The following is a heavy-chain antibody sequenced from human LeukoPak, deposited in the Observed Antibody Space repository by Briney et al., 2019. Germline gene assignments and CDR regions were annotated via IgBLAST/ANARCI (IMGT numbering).Heavy chain of an antibody. CDR2: IIPILGIA. CDR1: GGTFISYA. D-gene: IGHD3-10*01. CDR3: ARDFGSGSYYAY. Sequence: ASVKVSCKASGGTFISYAISWVRQAPGQGLEWMGRIIPILGIANYAQKFQGRVTITADKSTSTAYMELSSLRSEDTAVYYCARDFGSGSYYAYWGQGTLVTVSS. V-gene: IGHV1-69*04. J-gene: IGHJ4*02.